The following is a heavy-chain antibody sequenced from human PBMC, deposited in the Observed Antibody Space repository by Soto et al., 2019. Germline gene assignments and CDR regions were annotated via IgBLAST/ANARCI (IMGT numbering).Heavy chain of an antibody. CDR2: IYYSGIT. CDR1: GGSISSYC. J-gene: IGHJ4*02. V-gene: IGHV4-59*01. Sequence: SDILSLTFTFPGGSISSYCWRLFRHLPGKGLKWIGYIYYSGITNYNPSLKSRVTISVDTSKNQFSLKLSSVTAADTAVYYCARDGDYDILTGYYKPFVYRGQGTLVTVAS. D-gene: IGHD3-9*01. CDR3: ARDGDYDILTGYYKPFVY.